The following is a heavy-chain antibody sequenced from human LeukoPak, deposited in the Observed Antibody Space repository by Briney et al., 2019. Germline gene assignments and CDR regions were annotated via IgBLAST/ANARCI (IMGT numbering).Heavy chain of an antibody. Sequence: SETLSLTCTVSGGSISSYYWSWIRQPPGKGQEWIGYIYYSGSTNYNPSLKSRVTISVDTSKNQFSLKLSSVTAADTAVYYCASGYYYGSGSYYNVFDYWGQGTLVTVSS. CDR1: GGSISSYY. J-gene: IGHJ4*02. D-gene: IGHD3-10*01. V-gene: IGHV4-59*08. CDR2: IYYSGST. CDR3: ASGYYYGSGSYYNVFDY.